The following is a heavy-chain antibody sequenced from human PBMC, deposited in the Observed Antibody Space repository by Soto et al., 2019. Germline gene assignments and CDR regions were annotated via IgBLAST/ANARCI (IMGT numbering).Heavy chain of an antibody. Sequence: QVQLVQSGAEVKKPGASVKVSCKASGYTFTSYGISWVRQAPGQGLEWMGWISAYNGNTDYAQKLQGRGPMTTDTSTSTAYRELRSLRADDTAVYYCAREVRQRDYYFAYWGQGTLVTVSS. CDR1: GYTFTSYG. D-gene: IGHD6-25*01. CDR2: ISAYNGNT. CDR3: AREVRQRDYYFAY. V-gene: IGHV1-18*01. J-gene: IGHJ4*02.